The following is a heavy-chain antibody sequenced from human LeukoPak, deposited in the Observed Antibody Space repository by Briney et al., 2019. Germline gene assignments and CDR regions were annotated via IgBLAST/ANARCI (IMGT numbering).Heavy chain of an antibody. D-gene: IGHD3-22*01. V-gene: IGHV5-51*01. CDR3: ARGLPDYYDSSGSIGGNWFDP. J-gene: IGHJ5*02. Sequence: GESLKISCKGSGYSFTSYWIGWVRQMPGKGLEWMGIIYPGDSDTRYSPSFQGQVTISADKSISTAYLQWSSLKASDTAMYYYARGLPDYYDSSGSIGGNWFDPWGQGTLVTVSS. CDR2: IYPGDSDT. CDR1: GYSFTSYW.